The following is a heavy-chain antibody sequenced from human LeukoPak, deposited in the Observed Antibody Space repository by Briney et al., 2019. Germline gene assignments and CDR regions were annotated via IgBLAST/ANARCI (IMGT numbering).Heavy chain of an antibody. J-gene: IGHJ4*02. CDR3: ASLILIAAGSDF. D-gene: IGHD6-13*01. CDR1: GGSISPYY. V-gene: IGHV4-59*12. Sequence: SETLSLTCTVSGGSISPYYWSWIRQPPEKGLEWIGFIYYSGTTNYNPSLKSRVTISVDTSKNQFSLHLTSVTAADTAVYYCASLILIAAGSDFWGQGNLVTVSS. CDR2: IYYSGTT.